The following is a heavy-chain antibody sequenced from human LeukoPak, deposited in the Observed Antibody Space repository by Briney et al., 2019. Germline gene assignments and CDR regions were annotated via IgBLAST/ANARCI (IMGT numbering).Heavy chain of an antibody. Sequence: PGGSLRLSCAASGFTFSSYSMNCVRQAPWKGLELVSSISIRISYIYYADSVKVRFTISRDNSKNTLYLQMNTLRADDTAVYSCAKGVKHIVVVTAQHYFDYWGQGTLVTVSS. CDR3: AKGVKHIVVVTAQHYFDY. D-gene: IGHD2-21*02. J-gene: IGHJ4*02. CDR2: ISIRISYI. V-gene: IGHV3-21*01. CDR1: GFTFSSYS.